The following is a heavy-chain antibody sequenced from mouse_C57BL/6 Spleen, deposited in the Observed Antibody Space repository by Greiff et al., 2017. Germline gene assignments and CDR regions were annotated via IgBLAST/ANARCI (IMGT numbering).Heavy chain of an antibody. V-gene: IGHV1-69*01. J-gene: IGHJ4*01. Sequence: VQLQQSGAELVMPGASVKLSCKASGYTFTSYWMHWVKQRPGQGLEWIGEIDPSDSYTNYNQKFKGKSTLTVDKSSSTAYMQLSSLTSEDSAVYYCARRSYDYDHYAMDYWGQGTSVTVSS. D-gene: IGHD2-4*01. CDR1: GYTFTSYW. CDR3: ARRSYDYDHYAMDY. CDR2: IDPSDSYT.